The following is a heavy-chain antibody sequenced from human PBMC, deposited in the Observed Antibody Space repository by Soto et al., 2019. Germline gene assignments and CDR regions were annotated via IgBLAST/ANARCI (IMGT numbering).Heavy chain of an antibody. D-gene: IGHD2-2*01. Sequence: SETLSLTCAVYGGSFSGYYWSWIRQPPGKGLEWIGEINHSGSTNYNPSLKSRVTISVDTSKNQFSLKLSSVTAADTAVYYCARARSTRGLSRAHPRSYYYYMDVWGKGTTVTVSS. CDR2: INHSGST. CDR3: ARARSTRGLSRAHPRSYYYYMDV. CDR1: GGSFSGYY. V-gene: IGHV4-34*01. J-gene: IGHJ6*03.